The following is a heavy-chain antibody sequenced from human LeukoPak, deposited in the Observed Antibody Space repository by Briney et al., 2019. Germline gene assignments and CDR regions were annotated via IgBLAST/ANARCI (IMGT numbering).Heavy chain of an antibody. D-gene: IGHD6-13*01. CDR1: GGSISSYY. Sequence: SETLSLTCTVSGGSISSYYWSWIRQPPGKGLEWIGYIYYSGTTNYNPSLKSRVTISVDKSRNRLSLRLSSVTAADTAMYYCARDRGIAASADDAFDVWGQGTRVTVSS. V-gene: IGHV4-59*01. J-gene: IGHJ3*01. CDR3: ARDRGIAASADDAFDV. CDR2: IYYSGTT.